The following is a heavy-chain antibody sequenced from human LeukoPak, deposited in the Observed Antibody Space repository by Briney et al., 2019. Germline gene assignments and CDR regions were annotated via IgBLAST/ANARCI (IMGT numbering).Heavy chain of an antibody. CDR3: ALTPRTYGVGDCYEYFQH. J-gene: IGHJ1*01. CDR1: GFTFSTYG. CDR2: IHSDGSDK. Sequence: GGSLRLSCAASGFTFSTYGMHWVRQAPGKGLEWVAFIHSDGSDKYYVDSVKGRFTISRDNSKNTLYLQMNGLRAEDTSVYYCALTPRTYGVGDCYEYFQHWGQGTLVTVSS. D-gene: IGHD2-21*02. V-gene: IGHV3-30*02.